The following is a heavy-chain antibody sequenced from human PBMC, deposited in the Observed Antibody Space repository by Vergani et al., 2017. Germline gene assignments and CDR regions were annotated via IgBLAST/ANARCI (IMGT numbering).Heavy chain of an antibody. V-gene: IGHV1-69*08. CDR3: ARDPRGYGGDPEDYYYGMDV. CDR1: GATFRSNT. D-gene: IGHD2-21*02. Sequence: QVQLVQTGAEVKKPGSSVKVSCKASGATFRSNTISWVRQVPGQGLEWMGRIIPVLGKTKYAQEFQGRLTITADTSTSTAYMELTSLRSQDTAVYYCARDPRGYGGDPEDYYYGMDVWVQGTTVTVSS. CDR2: IIPVLGKT. J-gene: IGHJ6*02.